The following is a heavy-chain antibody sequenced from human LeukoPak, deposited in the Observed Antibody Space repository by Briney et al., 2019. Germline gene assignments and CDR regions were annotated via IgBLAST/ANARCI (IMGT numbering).Heavy chain of an antibody. Sequence: SETLSLTCTVSGGSISSSSYYWGWIRQPPGKGLEWIGSIYYSGSTYYNPSLKSRVTISVDTSKNQFSLKLSSVTAADTAVYYCATEGYCSSTSCSPFDYWGQGTLVTVSS. J-gene: IGHJ4*02. CDR2: IYYSGST. CDR1: GGSISSSSYY. D-gene: IGHD2-2*01. V-gene: IGHV4-39*07. CDR3: ATEGYCSSTSCSPFDY.